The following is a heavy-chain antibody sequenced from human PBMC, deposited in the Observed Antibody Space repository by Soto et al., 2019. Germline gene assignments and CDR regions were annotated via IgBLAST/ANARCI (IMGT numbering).Heavy chain of an antibody. V-gene: IGHV3-9*01. D-gene: IGHD6-19*01. J-gene: IGHJ4*02. CDR2: ISWNSANI. Sequence: GGSLRLSCAASGFAFDDYPMHWVRQAPGKGLEWVSGISWNSANIGYGDSVKGRFTNSRDNAKNSLYLEMNSLRDEDTALYFCTKESSGRPHYFENWGQGTLVTVSS. CDR3: TKESSGRPHYFEN. CDR1: GFAFDDYP.